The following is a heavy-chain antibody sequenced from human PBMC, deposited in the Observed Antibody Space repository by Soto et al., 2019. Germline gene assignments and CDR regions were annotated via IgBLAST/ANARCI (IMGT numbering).Heavy chain of an antibody. CDR3: ARASRYCRGGSCYVLPGIDY. D-gene: IGHD2-15*01. CDR2: IIPIFGTA. CDR1: GGTFSSYA. Sequence: QVQLVQSGAEVKKPGSSVKVSCKASGGTFSSYAISWVRQAPGQGLEWMGGIIPIFGTANYAQKFQGRVTITADESTRTAYMELSSLRSEDTAVYYCARASRYCRGGSCYVLPGIDYWGQGTLVTVSS. V-gene: IGHV1-69*12. J-gene: IGHJ4*02.